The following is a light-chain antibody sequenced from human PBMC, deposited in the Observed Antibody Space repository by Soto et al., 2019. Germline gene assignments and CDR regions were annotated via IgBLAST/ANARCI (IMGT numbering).Light chain of an antibody. V-gene: IGKV1-5*03. J-gene: IGKJ1*01. CDR1: QTISSW. Sequence: DIQMTQSPSTLSGSVGDRVTITCRASQTISSWLAWYQQKPGKAPKLLIYKASTLKSGVPSRFSGSGSGTEFTLTISSLQPDDFGTYYCQDYNSYSEAFGQGTKV. CDR3: QDYNSYSEA. CDR2: KAS.